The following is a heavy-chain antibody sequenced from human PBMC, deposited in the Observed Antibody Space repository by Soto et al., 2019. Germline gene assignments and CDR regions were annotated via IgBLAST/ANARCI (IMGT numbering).Heavy chain of an antibody. CDR1: GGSISSSSYY. CDR3: ASIAARPFDY. Sequence: SETLSLTCTVSGGSISSSSYYWGWIRQPPGKGLEWIGSIYYSGSTYYNPSLKSRVTISVDTSKNQFSLKLSSVTAADTAVYYCASIAARPFDYWGQGTLVTVSS. J-gene: IGHJ4*02. D-gene: IGHD6-6*01. V-gene: IGHV4-39*01. CDR2: IYYSGST.